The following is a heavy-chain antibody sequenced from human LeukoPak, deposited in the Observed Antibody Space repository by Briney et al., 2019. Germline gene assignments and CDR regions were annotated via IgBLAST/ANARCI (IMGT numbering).Heavy chain of an antibody. Sequence: SETLSLTCAVYGGSFSGYYWSWIRQPPGKGLEWIGEINHSGSTNYNPSLKSRVTISVDTSKNQFSLKLSSVTAADTAVYYCARVQGGYFPEYFQHWGQGTLVTVSS. J-gene: IGHJ1*01. CDR2: INHSGST. CDR3: ARVQGGYFPEYFQH. D-gene: IGHD3-22*01. V-gene: IGHV4-34*01. CDR1: GGSFSGYY.